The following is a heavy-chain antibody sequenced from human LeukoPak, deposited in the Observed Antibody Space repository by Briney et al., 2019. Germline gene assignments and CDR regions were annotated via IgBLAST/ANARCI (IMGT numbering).Heavy chain of an antibody. CDR3: ARRSRGILDY. D-gene: IGHD1-14*01. CDR2: IYPDDPDT. Sequence: GEPLKISCPSSGYSFTNYWIGWVRQMPGKGPEWMGIIYPDDPDTRYSPSFQGQVTISADKSISTAYLQWSSLKASDTGMYYCARRSRGILDYWGQGTLVTVSS. J-gene: IGHJ4*02. V-gene: IGHV5-51*01. CDR1: GYSFTNYW.